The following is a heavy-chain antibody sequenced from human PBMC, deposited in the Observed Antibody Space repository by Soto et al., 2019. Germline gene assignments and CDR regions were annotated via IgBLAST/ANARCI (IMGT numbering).Heavy chain of an antibody. J-gene: IGHJ4*02. CDR1: GGSFSDYY. CDR3: ATGPYYYGTTTGYYPAFWYFDH. D-gene: IGHD3-10*01. CDR2: INHSGST. Sequence: PSETLSLTCAVYGGSFSDYYWSWIRQPPGKGPEWIGEINHSGSTNYNPSLKSRLTISVDTSKNQFSLKLTSVTAADTAVYYCATGPYYYGTTTGYYPAFWYFDHWGQGSLVTVSS. V-gene: IGHV4-34*01.